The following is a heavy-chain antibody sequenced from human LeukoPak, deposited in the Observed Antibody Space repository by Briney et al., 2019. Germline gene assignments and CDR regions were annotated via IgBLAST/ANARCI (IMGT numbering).Heavy chain of an antibody. V-gene: IGHV4-31*03. CDR1: GGSISSGAHS. Sequence: SETLSLTCTVSGGSISSGAHSWSWIRQHPGKGLEWIGYIHYSGSTYYNPSLRGRVSISIDTSENQFSLRLNSVTAADTAVYYCARRDNFWSGYGYWGQGTLVTVSS. CDR3: ARRDNFWSGYGY. D-gene: IGHD3-3*01. CDR2: IHYSGST. J-gene: IGHJ4*02.